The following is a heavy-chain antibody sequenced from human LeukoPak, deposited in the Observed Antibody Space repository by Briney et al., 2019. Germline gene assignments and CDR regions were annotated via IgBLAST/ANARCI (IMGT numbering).Heavy chain of an antibody. CDR2: ISYDGSNK. CDR3: AKDRLHSSPFDY. Sequence: SGGSLRLSCAASGFTFSSYAMHWVRQAPGKGLEWVAVISYDGSNKYYADSVKGRFTISRDNSKNTLYLQMNSLRAEDTAVYYCAKDRLHSSPFDYWGQGTLVTVSS. CDR1: GFTFSSYA. J-gene: IGHJ4*02. V-gene: IGHV3-30-3*01. D-gene: IGHD6-13*01.